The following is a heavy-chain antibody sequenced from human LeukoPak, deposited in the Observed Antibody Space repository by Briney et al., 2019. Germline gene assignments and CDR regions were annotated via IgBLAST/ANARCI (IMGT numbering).Heavy chain of an antibody. V-gene: IGHV3-30-3*01. Sequence: GGSLRLSCAASGFTFSSYAMHWVRQAPGKGLEWVAVISYDGSNKYYADSVKGRFTISRDNSKNTLYLQMNSLRAEDTAVYYCARAIGYGDPDYWGQGTLVTVSS. D-gene: IGHD4-17*01. J-gene: IGHJ4*02. CDR3: ARAIGYGDPDY. CDR2: ISYDGSNK. CDR1: GFTFSSYA.